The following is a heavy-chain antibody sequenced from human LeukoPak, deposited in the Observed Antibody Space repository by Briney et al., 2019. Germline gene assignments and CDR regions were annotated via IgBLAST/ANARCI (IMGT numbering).Heavy chain of an antibody. D-gene: IGHD3-22*01. CDR1: GYTFTSYG. J-gene: IGHJ4*02. CDR3: ARSHYYDSSGYHLIGFKY. CDR2: ISAYKGNT. Sequence: ASVKVSCKASGYTFTSYGISWVRQAPGQGLEWMGWISAYKGNTNHAQKLQGRVTMATDTSTSTAYMELRSLRSDDTAVYYCARSHYYDSSGYHLIGFKYWGQGTLVTVSS. V-gene: IGHV1-18*01.